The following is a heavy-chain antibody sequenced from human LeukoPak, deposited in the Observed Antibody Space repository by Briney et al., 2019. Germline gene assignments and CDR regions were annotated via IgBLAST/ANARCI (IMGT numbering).Heavy chain of an antibody. CDR3: ARAGYYYGSGTYEGPGLFDP. D-gene: IGHD3-10*01. J-gene: IGHJ5*02. V-gene: IGHV4-59*01. Sequence: SETLSLTCTVSGGSISSYYWSWIRQPPGKGLEWIGYIYYSGSTNYNPSLKSRVTISVDTSKNQFSLKLSSVTAADTAVYYCARAGYYYGSGTYEGPGLFDPWGQRTLATVSS. CDR1: GGSISSYY. CDR2: IYYSGST.